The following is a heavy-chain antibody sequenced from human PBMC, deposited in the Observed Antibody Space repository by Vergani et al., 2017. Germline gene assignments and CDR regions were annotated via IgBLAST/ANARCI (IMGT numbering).Heavy chain of an antibody. Sequence: QLVQSGPEVKKPGTSVKVFCKASGFTFTSPAMHWVRQAPGQGLEWMGWINPNSGGTNYAQKFQGRFTMTRDTSISTAYIELSRLRSDDTAVYYCARFEYYYYYMDVWGKGTTVTVSS. CDR1: GFTFTSPA. CDR3: ARFEYYYYYMDV. CDR2: INPNSGGT. J-gene: IGHJ6*03. V-gene: IGHV1-2*02.